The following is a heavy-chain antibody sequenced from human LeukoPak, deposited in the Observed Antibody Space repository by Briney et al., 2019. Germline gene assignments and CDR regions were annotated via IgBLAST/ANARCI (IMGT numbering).Heavy chain of an antibody. V-gene: IGHV3-7*01. J-gene: IGHJ4*02. CDR1: GFTFSTFW. CDR2: IKQDGRDK. Sequence: GGSLRLSCAASGFTFSTFWMSWVRQAPGKGLEWVANIKQDGRDKYYVASMKGRITISRDNIKNSLYLQMNSLRAEDTSVYYCARGGAKGSFDYWGQGILVTVSS. CDR3: ARGGAKGSFDY.